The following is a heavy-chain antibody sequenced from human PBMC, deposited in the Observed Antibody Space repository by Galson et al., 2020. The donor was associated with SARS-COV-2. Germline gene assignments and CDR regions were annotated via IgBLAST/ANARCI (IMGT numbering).Heavy chain of an antibody. J-gene: IGHJ4*02. D-gene: IGHD3-22*01. CDR3: AVTHYYDNRGPESA. V-gene: IGHV4-34*01. CDR1: DGSFTDFY. CDR2: ISHNGRT. Sequence: SETLSLTCAVYDGSFTDFYWNWMRQSPGKGLEWIGEISHNGRTNYNPSLESRVTMSLDTSKRQFSLRLRSVTAADTAVYYCAVTHYYDNRGPESAWGQGALVTVSS.